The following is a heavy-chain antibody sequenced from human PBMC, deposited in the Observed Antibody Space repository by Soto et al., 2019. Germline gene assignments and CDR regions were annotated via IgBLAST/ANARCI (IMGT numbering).Heavy chain of an antibody. J-gene: IGHJ4*02. V-gene: IGHV3-23*01. D-gene: IGHD3-10*01. CDR1: GFTFSSYA. Sequence: EVQLLESGGGLVQPGGSLRLSCAASGFTFSSYAMNWVRQAPGKGLEWVSVIRGSGDSTYYADSVKGRFTISRDNSKNTLYLQMISLRAEDTAVYYCAKRASGSYFDYWGQGTLVTVSS. CDR3: AKRASGSYFDY. CDR2: IRGSGDST.